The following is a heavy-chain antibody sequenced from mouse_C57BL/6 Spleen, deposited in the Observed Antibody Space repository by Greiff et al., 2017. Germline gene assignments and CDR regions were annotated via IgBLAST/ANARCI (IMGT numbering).Heavy chain of an antibody. CDR1: GYAFSSSW. D-gene: IGHD3-1*01. Sequence: QVQLQQSGPELVKPGASVKISCKASGYAFSSSWMNWVKQRPGKGLEWIGRIYPGDGDTNYNGKFKGNATLTADKSSSTAYMQLSSLTSEDSAVYFCARSGDSAWFAYWGQGTLVTVSA. CDR3: ARSGDSAWFAY. V-gene: IGHV1-82*01. J-gene: IGHJ3*01. CDR2: IYPGDGDT.